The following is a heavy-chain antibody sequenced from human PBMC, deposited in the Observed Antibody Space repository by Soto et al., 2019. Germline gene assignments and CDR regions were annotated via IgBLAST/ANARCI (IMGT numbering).Heavy chain of an antibody. CDR2: INHSGST. Sequence: NPSETLSLTCAVYGGSFSGDYCSRIRQPPGKGLEWIGEINHSGSTNYNPSLKSRVTISVDTSKNQFSLKLSSVTAADTAVYYCSSPYANNDIVSTIGYWGHGTLVTVS. V-gene: IGHV4-34*01. CDR1: GGSFSGDY. D-gene: IGHD5-12*01. CDR3: SSPYANNDIVSTIGY. J-gene: IGHJ4*01.